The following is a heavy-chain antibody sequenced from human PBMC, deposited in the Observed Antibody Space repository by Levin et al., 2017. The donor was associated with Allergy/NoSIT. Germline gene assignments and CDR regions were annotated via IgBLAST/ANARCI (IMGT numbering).Heavy chain of an antibody. J-gene: IGHJ4*02. V-gene: IGHV4-31*03. CDR3: ARGYCSSTSCYSVELAYFDY. Sequence: SQTLSLTCTVSGGSISSGGYYWSWIRQHPGKGLEWIGYIYYSGSTYYNPSLKSRVTISVDTSKNQFSLKLSSVTAADTAVYYCARGYCSSTSCYSVELAYFDYWGQGTLVTVSS. D-gene: IGHD2-2*01. CDR2: IYYSGST. CDR1: GGSISSGGYY.